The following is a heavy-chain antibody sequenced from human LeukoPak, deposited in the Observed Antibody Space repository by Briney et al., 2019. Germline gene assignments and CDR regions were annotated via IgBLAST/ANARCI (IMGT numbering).Heavy chain of an antibody. V-gene: IGHV4-34*01. CDR1: GGSFSGYY. Sequence: SETLSLTCAVYGGSFSGYYWSWIHQPPGKGLEWIGEINHSGSTNYNPSLKSRVTISVDTSKNQSSLKLSSVTAADTAVYYCARALSTVSYYYYGMDVWGQGTTVTVSS. J-gene: IGHJ6*02. CDR2: INHSGST. CDR3: ARALSTVSYYYYGMDV. D-gene: IGHD4-11*01.